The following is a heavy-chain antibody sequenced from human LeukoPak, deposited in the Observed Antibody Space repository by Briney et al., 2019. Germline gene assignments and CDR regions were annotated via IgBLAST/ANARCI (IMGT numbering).Heavy chain of an antibody. CDR2: INPTSDEK. Sequence: VGALRLSCVGSGFTFSRDSMNWVRQAPWKGLEGVSHINPTSDEKDYADSVEGRLTISRHNAKTSLYLHLNSLRAADKAVSHCGRAVLGICSRSRCNFDSSGPGNLVTLSS. CDR3: GRAVLGICSRSRCNFDS. CDR1: GFTFSRDS. V-gene: IGHV3-48*01. J-gene: IGHJ4*02. D-gene: IGHD2-2*01.